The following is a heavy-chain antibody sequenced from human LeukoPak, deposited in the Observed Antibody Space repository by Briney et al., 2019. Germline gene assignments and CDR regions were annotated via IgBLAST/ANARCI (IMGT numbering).Heavy chain of an antibody. J-gene: IGHJ4*02. CDR3: ARDGEYSYGYGVDY. Sequence: PGGSLRLSCAASGFTFSSYAMSWVRQAPGKGLEWVSAISGSGGSTYYADSVKGRFTISRDNSRNTLYLQMNSLRAEDTAVYYCARDGEYSYGYGVDYWGQGTLVTVSS. D-gene: IGHD5-18*01. CDR1: GFTFSSYA. CDR2: ISGSGGST. V-gene: IGHV3-23*01.